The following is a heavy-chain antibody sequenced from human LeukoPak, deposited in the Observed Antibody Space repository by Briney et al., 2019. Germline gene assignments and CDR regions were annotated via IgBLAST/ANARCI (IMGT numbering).Heavy chain of an antibody. CDR3: ARDWSGLSTSNDC. CDR2: ISSSSTYI. J-gene: IGHJ4*02. D-gene: IGHD3-3*01. CDR1: GFTFSTYT. Sequence: GGSLSLSCAASGFTFSTYTMNWVRQAPGKGLEWVSSISSSSTYIYYADSVKGRFTISRDNAKNSLYLQMNSLRAEDTAVYYCARDWSGLSTSNDCWGQGTLVTVSS. V-gene: IGHV3-21*01.